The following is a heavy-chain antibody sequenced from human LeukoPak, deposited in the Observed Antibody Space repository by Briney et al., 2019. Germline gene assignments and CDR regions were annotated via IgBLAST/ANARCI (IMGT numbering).Heavy chain of an antibody. V-gene: IGHV3-30*02. D-gene: IGHD3-22*01. CDR3: AKGAVTYYYDSSGYYPFDY. J-gene: IGHJ4*02. Sequence: GGSLRLSCAASGFTFSSYGMHWVRQAPGKGREWVAFIRHDGSNKYYADSVKGRFTISRDNSKNTLYLQMNSLRAEDTAVYYCAKGAVTYYYDSSGYYPFDYWGQGTLVTVSS. CDR2: IRHDGSNK. CDR1: GFTFSSYG.